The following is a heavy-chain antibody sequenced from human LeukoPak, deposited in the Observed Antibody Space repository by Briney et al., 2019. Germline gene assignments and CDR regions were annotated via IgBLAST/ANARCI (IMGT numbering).Heavy chain of an antibody. Sequence: PGGSLRLSCAASGFTVSSNYMSWVRQAPGKGLEWVSVIYSGGSTYYADSVKGRFTISRDNSKNTLYLQMNSLRAEDTAVYYCARDGSSPQGGGAALDYWGQGTLVTVSS. D-gene: IGHD6-25*01. CDR3: ARDGSSPQGGGAALDY. J-gene: IGHJ4*02. CDR1: GFTVSSNY. CDR2: IYSGGST. V-gene: IGHV3-53*01.